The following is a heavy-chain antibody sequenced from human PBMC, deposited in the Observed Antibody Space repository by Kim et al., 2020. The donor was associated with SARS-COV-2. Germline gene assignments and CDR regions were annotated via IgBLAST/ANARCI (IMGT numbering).Heavy chain of an antibody. CDR1: GGSISSGNYY. Sequence: SETLSLTCTVSGGSISSGNYYWSWIRQPAGKGLEWIGRIYTSGSTNYNPSLKSRVTISIDTSKNQFSLKLSSVTAADTAVYYCARESAAMIAVVGFDPWGQGTRVTVSS. CDR2: IYTSGST. V-gene: IGHV4-61*02. D-gene: IGHD3-22*01. J-gene: IGHJ5*02. CDR3: ARESAAMIAVVGFDP.